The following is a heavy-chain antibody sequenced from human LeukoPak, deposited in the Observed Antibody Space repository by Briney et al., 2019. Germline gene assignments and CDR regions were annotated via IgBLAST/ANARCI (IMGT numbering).Heavy chain of an antibody. D-gene: IGHD2-21*02. V-gene: IGHV3-48*04. J-gene: IGHJ6*02. CDR1: GFTFSSYS. CDR2: ISSSGSTI. Sequence: SGGSLRLSCAASGFTFSSYSMNWVRQAPGKGLEWVSYISSSGSTIYYADSVKGRFTISRDNAKNSLYLQMNSLRAEDTAVYYCAREGDIGAIHAGANQYYYGMDVWGQGTTVTVSS. CDR3: AREGDIGAIHAGANQYYYGMDV.